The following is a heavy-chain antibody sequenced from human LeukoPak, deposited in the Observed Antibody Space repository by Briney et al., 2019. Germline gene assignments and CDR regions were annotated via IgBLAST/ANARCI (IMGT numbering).Heavy chain of an antibody. CDR1: GGSISSYY. Sequence: ASETLSLTCTVSGGSISSYYWSWIRQPPGKGLEWIGSIYHSGSTYYNPSLKSRVTISVDTSKNQFSQKLSSVTAADTAVYYCARKSVDIVATGDFDYWGQGTLVTVSS. D-gene: IGHD5-12*01. CDR3: ARKSVDIVATGDFDY. CDR2: IYHSGST. J-gene: IGHJ4*02. V-gene: IGHV4-59*08.